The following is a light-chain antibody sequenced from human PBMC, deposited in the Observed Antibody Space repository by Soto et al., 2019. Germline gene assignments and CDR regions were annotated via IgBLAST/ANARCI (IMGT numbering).Light chain of an antibody. V-gene: IGKV1-5*03. J-gene: IGKJ1*01. CDR3: QQYSNYSPWT. CDR1: QSISSW. CDR2: KAS. Sequence: DIQMTQSPSTLSASVGDRVTITCRASQSISSWLAWYQQKPGKAPKLLIYKASSLESGVPSRFSGSGSGTEFTLTISSLQPDDFATYYCQQYSNYSPWTFGQGTKVDIK.